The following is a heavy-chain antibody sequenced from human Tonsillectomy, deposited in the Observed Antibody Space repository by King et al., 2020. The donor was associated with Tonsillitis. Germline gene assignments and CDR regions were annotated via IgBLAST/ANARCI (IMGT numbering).Heavy chain of an antibody. Sequence: QLVQSGGVAVQPGGSLRLSCAASGFTFDDYAMHWVRQAPGKGLEWVSLISWDGDNTYYADSVKGRFTISRDNSKNSLYLQMNSLRAEDTALYYCAKDMKGAAGYIDSWGQGTQVTVSS. D-gene: IGHD6-13*01. J-gene: IGHJ4*02. CDR2: ISWDGDNT. V-gene: IGHV3-43D*03. CDR3: AKDMKGAAGYIDS. CDR1: GFTFDDYA.